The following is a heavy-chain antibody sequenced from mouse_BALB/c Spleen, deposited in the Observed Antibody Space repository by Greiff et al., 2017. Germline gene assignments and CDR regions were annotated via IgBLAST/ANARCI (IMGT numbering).Heavy chain of an antibody. CDR2: INSNGGST. CDR3: AGSYYGNAYAMDY. CDR1: GFTFSSYG. Sequence: EVQVVESGGGLVQPGGSLKLSCAASGFTFSSYGMSWVRQTPDKRLELVATINSNGGSTYYPDSVKGRFTISRDNAKNTLYLQMSSLKSEDTAMYYCAGSYYGNAYAMDYWGQGTSVTVSS. D-gene: IGHD2-10*01. J-gene: IGHJ4*01. V-gene: IGHV5-6-3*01.